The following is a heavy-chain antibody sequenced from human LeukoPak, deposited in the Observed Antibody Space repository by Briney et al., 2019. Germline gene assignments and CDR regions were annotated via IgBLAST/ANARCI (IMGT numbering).Heavy chain of an antibody. V-gene: IGHV3-30*04. CDR3: ARDGPYDSSGWYMRYYFDY. D-gene: IGHD6-19*01. CDR1: GFTFSSCA. Sequence: GRSLRLSCAASGFTFSSCAMHWVRQAPGKGLEWVAVISYDGSNKYYADSVKGRFTISRDNSKNTLYLQMNSLRAEDTAVYYCARDGPYDSSGWYMRYYFDYWGQGTLVTVSS. J-gene: IGHJ4*02. CDR2: ISYDGSNK.